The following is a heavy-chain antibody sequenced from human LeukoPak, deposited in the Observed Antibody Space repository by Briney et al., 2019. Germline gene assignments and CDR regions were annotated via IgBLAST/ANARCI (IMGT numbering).Heavy chain of an antibody. CDR3: ARVPAGVIGMKDAFDI. Sequence: GGSLRLSCAASGFTFSSYWMSWVRQAPGKGLEWVANIKQDGSEKYYVDSVKGRFTISRDNAKNSLYLQMNSLRAEDTAVYYCARVPAGVIGMKDAFDIWGQGTMVTVSS. CDR1: GFTFSSYW. J-gene: IGHJ3*02. V-gene: IGHV3-7*01. D-gene: IGHD3-16*02. CDR2: IKQDGSEK.